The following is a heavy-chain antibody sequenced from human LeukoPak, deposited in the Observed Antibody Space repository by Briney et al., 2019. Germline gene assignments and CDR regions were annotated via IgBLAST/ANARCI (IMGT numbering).Heavy chain of an antibody. D-gene: IGHD1-1*01. V-gene: IGHV4-30-2*01. CDR3: ARDRQLTAARDPYYYYGMDV. CDR2: IYHSGST. CDR1: GGSISSGDYS. Sequence: PSETLSLTCAVSGGSISSGDYSWTWIRQPPGKGLEWIRYIYHSGSTYYNPSLKSRVTISADRSKNQFSLKLSSVTAADTAVYYCARDRQLTAARDPYYYYGMDVWGQGTTVTVSS. J-gene: IGHJ6*02.